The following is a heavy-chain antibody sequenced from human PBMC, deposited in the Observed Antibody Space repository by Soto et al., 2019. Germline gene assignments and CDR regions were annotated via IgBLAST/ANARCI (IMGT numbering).Heavy chain of an antibody. CDR1: GDTFSSYS. D-gene: IGHD3-3*01. CDR3: ARGPGIWISLHI. CDR2: IIPIFAKP. V-gene: IGHV1-69*01. Sequence: QVQLIQSGAELKRPGSSVKVSCKASGDTFSSYSITWLRQAPGQRLEWMGGIIPIFAKPTYAKKFQGRDAITADDSTITVYMELTSLKSEDTAVYYGARGPGIWISLHIWGQGTPLSVSS. J-gene: IGHJ3*02.